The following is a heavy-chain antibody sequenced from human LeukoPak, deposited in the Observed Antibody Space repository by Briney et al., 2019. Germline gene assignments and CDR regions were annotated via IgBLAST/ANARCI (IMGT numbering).Heavy chain of an antibody. Sequence: SVKVSCKASGGTFSSYAISWVRQAPGQGLEWMGGIIPIFGTANYAQKFQGRVTMTRDTSTSTVYMELSSLRSEDTAVYYCARSEPDIVATFDYWGQGTLVTVSS. CDR2: IIPIFGTA. CDR3: ARSEPDIVATFDY. D-gene: IGHD5-12*01. V-gene: IGHV1-69*05. J-gene: IGHJ4*02. CDR1: GGTFSSYA.